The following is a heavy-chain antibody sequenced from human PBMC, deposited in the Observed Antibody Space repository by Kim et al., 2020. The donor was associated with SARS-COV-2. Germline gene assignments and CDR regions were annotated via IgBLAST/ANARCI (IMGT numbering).Heavy chain of an antibody. CDR2: NK. V-gene: IGHV3-30*02. CDR3: AKREGEWFDP. J-gene: IGHJ5*02. D-gene: IGHD1-26*01. Sequence: NKYYADSVKGRFTISRDNSKNTLYLQMNSLRAEDTAVYYCAKREGEWFDPWGQGTLVTVSS.